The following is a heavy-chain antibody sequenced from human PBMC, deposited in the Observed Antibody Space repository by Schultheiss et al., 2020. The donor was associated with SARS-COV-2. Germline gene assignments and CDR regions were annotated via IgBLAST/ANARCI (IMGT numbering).Heavy chain of an antibody. CDR2: INHSGST. D-gene: IGHD6-13*01. CDR3: ARGYSSSWYSRPNNWFDP. V-gene: IGHV4-34*01. Sequence: SETLSLTCAVYGGSFSGYYWSWIRQPPGKGLEWIGEINHSGSTNYNPSLKSRVTISVDTSKNQFSLKLSSVTAADTAVYYCARGYSSSWYSRPNNWFDPWGQGTLVTVSS. CDR1: GGSFSGYY. J-gene: IGHJ5*02.